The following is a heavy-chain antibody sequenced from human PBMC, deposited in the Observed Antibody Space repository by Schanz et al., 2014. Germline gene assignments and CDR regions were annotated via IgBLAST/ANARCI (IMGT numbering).Heavy chain of an antibody. V-gene: IGHV3-23*04. CDR1: GFTFSTYA. J-gene: IGHJ6*02. D-gene: IGHD1-7*01. Sequence: EVQLVESGGGLVQPGGSLRLSCAASGFTFSTYAMTWVRQAPGKGLEWVSVISDSGGSTYYADSVKGRFTISRDNSKNTVYLQMNSLRAEDTAVYFCASLIGTTSAHFYGMDVWGQGTTVTVSS. CDR3: ASLIGTTSAHFYGMDV. CDR2: ISDSGGST.